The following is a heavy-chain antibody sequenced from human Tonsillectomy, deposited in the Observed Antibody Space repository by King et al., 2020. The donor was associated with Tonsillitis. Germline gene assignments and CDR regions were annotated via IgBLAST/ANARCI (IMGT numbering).Heavy chain of an antibody. CDR1: GFSFGDYF. Sequence: VQLVESGGGLVKPGGSLTLSCAASGFSFGDYFMSWIRQAPGKGPEWVSTISFGITGNTEYAESVKGRFTISRDNAMNSLYLEMSSLRAEDTAVYFCARDWGFNYPRFTYFDSWGQGTLVTVSS. CDR3: ARDWGFNYPRFTYFDS. V-gene: IGHV3-11*06. J-gene: IGHJ4*02. D-gene: IGHD3-16*01. CDR2: ISFGITGNT.